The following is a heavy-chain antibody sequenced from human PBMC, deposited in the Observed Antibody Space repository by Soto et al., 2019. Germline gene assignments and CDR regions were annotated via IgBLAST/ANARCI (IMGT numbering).Heavy chain of an antibody. CDR3: ARGSRGSYYDGMDV. J-gene: IGHJ6*02. Sequence: PGGSLRLSCAASGFTFSSYAMHWVRQAPGKGLEWVAVISYDGSNKYYADSVKGRFTISRDNSKNTLYLQMNSLRAEDTAVYYCARGSRGSYYDGMDVWGQGTTVTVSS. CDR1: GFTFSSYA. V-gene: IGHV3-30-3*01. CDR2: ISYDGSNK. D-gene: IGHD1-26*01.